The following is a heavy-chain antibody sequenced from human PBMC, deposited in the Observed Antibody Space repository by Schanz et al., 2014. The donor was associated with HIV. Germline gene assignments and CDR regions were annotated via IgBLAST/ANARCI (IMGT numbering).Heavy chain of an antibody. J-gene: IGHJ6*02. D-gene: IGHD3-10*01. V-gene: IGHV3-30-3*01. Sequence: QVQLVESGGGVVQPGRSLRLSCAASGFTFSNYAMRWVRQAPGKGLEWGAVISYDGSNKYYADSVKGRFTISRDNSKNTLYLQMNSLRADDTAVYYCARGSGPYYYYYGMDVWGQGTTVTVSS. CDR2: ISYDGSNK. CDR1: GFTFSNYA. CDR3: ARGSGPYYYYYGMDV.